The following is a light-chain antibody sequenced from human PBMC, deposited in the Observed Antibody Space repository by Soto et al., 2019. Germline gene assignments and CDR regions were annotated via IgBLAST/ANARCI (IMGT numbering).Light chain of an antibody. V-gene: IGKV1-39*01. CDR3: QQSYSTPRT. J-gene: IGKJ1*01. CDR2: AAS. Sequence: IQMTQSPSSLSASVGDRVTITCRAIQSISSYLNWYQQKPGKAPKLLIYAASSLQSGVPSRFSGSGSGTDFTLTISSLQPEDFATYYCQQSYSTPRTFGQGTKVE. CDR1: QSISSY.